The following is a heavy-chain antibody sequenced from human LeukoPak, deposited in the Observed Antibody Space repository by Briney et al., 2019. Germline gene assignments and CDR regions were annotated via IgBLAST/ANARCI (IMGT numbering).Heavy chain of an antibody. CDR3: ARNWGYNYGYGSFDS. CDR1: GGPIRSAGYY. J-gene: IGHJ4*02. D-gene: IGHD5-24*01. CDR2: IYHSGTT. V-gene: IGHV4-30-2*06. Sequence: SQTLSLTCNVSGGPIRSAGYYWSWIRQSPGRGLEWIGYIYHSGTTFYSPSLKSRVTISIGTSKSQFSLTLSAVAAADTAVYYCARNWGYNYGYGSFDSWGQGILVTVSS.